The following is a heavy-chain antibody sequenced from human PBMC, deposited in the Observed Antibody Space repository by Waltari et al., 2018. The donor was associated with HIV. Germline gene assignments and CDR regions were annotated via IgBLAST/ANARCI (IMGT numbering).Heavy chain of an antibody. CDR1: GGSINSDDYS. J-gene: IGHJ4*02. CDR3: ARIGTLQYYFDY. CDR2: IYYGGST. V-gene: IGHV4-30-4*08. D-gene: IGHD1-1*01. Sequence: QVQLQESGPGLVKPSQTLSLTCIVSGGSINSDDYSWNWIRQPPGKGLEWIGSIYYGGSTYYNPSLKSRITVSVDRSKNQFALKLTSVTAADTAVYYCARIGTLQYYFDYWGQGTLVTVSS.